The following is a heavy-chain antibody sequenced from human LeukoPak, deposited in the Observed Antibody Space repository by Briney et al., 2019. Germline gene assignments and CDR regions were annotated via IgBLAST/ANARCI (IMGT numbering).Heavy chain of an antibody. J-gene: IGHJ4*02. V-gene: IGHV1-46*01. CDR3: ARSSCPNNRCTYYLDY. D-gene: IGHD2-8*01. Sequence: ASVKVSCKASGYTFTSYYMHWVRQAPGQGLEWMGIINPSGGSTSYAQKFQGRVTMTRDTSTSTVYMELSSLRSEDTAVYYCARSSCPNNRCTYYLDYWGQGTLVTVSS. CDR1: GYTFTSYY. CDR2: INPSGGST.